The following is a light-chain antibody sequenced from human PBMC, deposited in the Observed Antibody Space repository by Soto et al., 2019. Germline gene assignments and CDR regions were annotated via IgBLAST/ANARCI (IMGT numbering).Light chain of an antibody. CDR2: DTS. Sequence: EIVLTQSPDTLSLSPGERATLSCRASQSVPNSRLAWYQQKPGQAPSLVISDTSIRATGIPDRFSGSGSWRDFSLIIGRLEPEDFAAYICQQYGASPWTFGQGTKVEIK. CDR3: QQYGASPWT. CDR1: QSVPNSR. V-gene: IGKV3-20*01. J-gene: IGKJ1*01.